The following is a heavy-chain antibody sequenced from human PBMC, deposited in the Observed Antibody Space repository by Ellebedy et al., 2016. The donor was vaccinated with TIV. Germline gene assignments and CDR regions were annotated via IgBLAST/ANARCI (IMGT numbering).Heavy chain of an antibody. J-gene: IGHJ4*02. Sequence: GESLKISXAASGFTFSSYSMNWVRQAPGKGLEWVSGSSGSGISTYYADSVKGRFTISRDNSKNTLYLQMNSLRAEDTAVYYCAKGSGYSGYDYGVDYWGQGTLVTVSS. CDR1: GFTFSSYS. CDR3: AKGSGYSGYDYGVDY. CDR2: SSGSGIST. D-gene: IGHD5-12*01. V-gene: IGHV3-23*01.